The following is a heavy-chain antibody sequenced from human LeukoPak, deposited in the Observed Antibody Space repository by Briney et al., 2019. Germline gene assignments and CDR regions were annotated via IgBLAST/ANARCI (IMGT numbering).Heavy chain of an antibody. CDR3: AKPPLYDSSGYFYDY. D-gene: IGHD3-22*01. J-gene: IGHJ4*02. Sequence: SWIRQPPGKGLEWVSAISGSGGSTYYADCVKGRFTISRDNSKNTLYLQMNSLRAEDTAVYYCAKPPLYDSSGYFYDYWGQGTLVTVSS. V-gene: IGHV3-23*01. CDR2: ISGSGGST.